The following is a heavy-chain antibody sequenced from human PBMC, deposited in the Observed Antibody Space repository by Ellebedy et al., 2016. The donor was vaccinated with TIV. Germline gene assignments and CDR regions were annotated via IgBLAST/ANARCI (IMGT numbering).Heavy chain of an antibody. V-gene: IGHV4-39*01. CDR1: GGSISSINYY. CDR3: ASTVITLVRGLIRD. J-gene: IGHJ4*02. Sequence: MPSETLSLTCTVSGGSISSINYYWGWIRQHPGKGLEWSGSIYYSGRTYYNPSLKSRVTISVDTSKNQFSLTLSSVTAADTAIYYCASTVITLVRGLIRDWGQGTLVTVSS. CDR2: IYYSGRT. D-gene: IGHD3-10*01.